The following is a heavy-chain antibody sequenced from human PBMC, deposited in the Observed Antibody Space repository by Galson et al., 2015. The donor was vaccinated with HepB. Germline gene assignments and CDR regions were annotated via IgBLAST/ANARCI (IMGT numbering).Heavy chain of an antibody. CDR3: AKSRGYSSGWEDYYYYGMDV. D-gene: IGHD6-19*01. J-gene: IGHJ6*02. V-gene: IGHV3-30*18. CDR2: ISYDGSNK. CDR1: GFTFSSYG. Sequence: SLRLSCAASGFTFSSYGMHWVRQAPGKGLEWVAVISYDGSNKYYADSVKGRFTISRDNSKNTLYLQMNSLRAEDTAVYYCAKSRGYSSGWEDYYYYGMDVWGQGTTVTVSS.